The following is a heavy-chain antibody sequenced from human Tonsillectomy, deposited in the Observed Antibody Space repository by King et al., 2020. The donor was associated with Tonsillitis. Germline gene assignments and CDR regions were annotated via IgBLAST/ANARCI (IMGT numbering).Heavy chain of an antibody. D-gene: IGHD5-24*01. J-gene: IGHJ6*02. Sequence: VQLVESGGGLVKPGGSLRLSCAASGFTFSSYSMNWVRQAPGKGLEWVSSISSSSSYIYYADSVKGRFTIPRDNAKNSLYLQMNSLRAEDTAVYYCARGDGYLYGMDVWGQGTTVTVSS. CDR3: ARGDGYLYGMDV. V-gene: IGHV3-21*01. CDR1: GFTFSSYS. CDR2: ISSSSSYI.